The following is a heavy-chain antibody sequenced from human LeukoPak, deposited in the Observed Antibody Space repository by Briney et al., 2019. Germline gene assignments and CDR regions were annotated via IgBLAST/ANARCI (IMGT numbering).Heavy chain of an antibody. J-gene: IGHJ6*02. CDR3: AKQDIVVVVARSYYYYYGMDV. V-gene: IGHV3-30*02. CDR1: GFTFSSYG. Sequence: PGGSLRLSCAASGFTFSSYGMYWVRQAPGKGLEWVAFIRYDGSNKYYADSVKGRFTISRDNSKNTPYLQMNSLRAEDTAVYYCAKQDIVVVVARSYYYYYGMDVWGQGTTVTVSS. D-gene: IGHD2-15*01. CDR2: IRYDGSNK.